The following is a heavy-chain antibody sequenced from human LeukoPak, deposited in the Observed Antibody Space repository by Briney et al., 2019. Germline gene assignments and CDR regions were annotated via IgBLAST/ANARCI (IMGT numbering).Heavy chain of an antibody. CDR1: GESFSGYY. J-gene: IGHJ4*02. CDR2: INHSGST. D-gene: IGHD3-22*01. Sequence: SETLSLTCAVSGESFSGYYWNWIRQSPGKGLEWIGEINHSGSTNFNPSLKSRVTISVDTSKNQFSLKVSSVTAADTAVYYCARVMDYYDGTGYPPPAAADYWGQGTLVTVPS. V-gene: IGHV4-34*01. CDR3: ARVMDYYDGTGYPPPAAADY.